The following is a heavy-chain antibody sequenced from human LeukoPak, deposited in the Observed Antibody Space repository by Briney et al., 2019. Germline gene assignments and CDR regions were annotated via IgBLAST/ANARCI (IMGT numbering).Heavy chain of an antibody. J-gene: IGHJ5*02. CDR1: GGSISSYY. D-gene: IGHD3-22*01. CDR3: ARATMIVGWFDP. V-gene: IGHV4-4*07. Sequence: SETLSLTRTVSGGSISSYYWSWIRQPAGKGLEWIGRIYTSGSTNYNPSLKSRVTISVDKSKNQFSLKLSAVTAADTAVYYCARATMIVGWFDPWGQGTLVTVSS. CDR2: IYTSGST.